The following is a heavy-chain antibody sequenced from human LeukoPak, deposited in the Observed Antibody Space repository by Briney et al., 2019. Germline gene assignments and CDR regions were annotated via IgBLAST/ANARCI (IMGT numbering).Heavy chain of an antibody. D-gene: IGHD6-19*01. J-gene: IGHJ4*02. Sequence: GGSLRLSCAASGFTFSTYTMYWVRHPPGKRLEWVSIIGSSGGGIHYADSVKGRFTISRDNSKNALYLQMNSLKTEDTAVYYCTTDRHSGWLFDYWGQGTLVTVSS. CDR2: IGSSGGGI. CDR3: TTDRHSGWLFDY. CDR1: GFTFSTYT. V-gene: IGHV3-23*01.